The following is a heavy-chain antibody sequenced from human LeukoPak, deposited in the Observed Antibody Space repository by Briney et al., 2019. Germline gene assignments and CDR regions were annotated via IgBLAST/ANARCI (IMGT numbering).Heavy chain of an antibody. J-gene: IGHJ4*02. Sequence: GGSLRLSCAASGFTFSNYWMHWVRQAPGKGLVWVSRINSDGSSTSYADSVKGRFTISRDNAKNTLYLQMNSLRAEDTAVYYCAREAGLTVTPHFDYWGQGTLVTVSS. CDR3: AREAGLTVTPHFDY. D-gene: IGHD4-17*01. CDR2: INSDGSST. CDR1: GFTFSNYW. V-gene: IGHV3-74*01.